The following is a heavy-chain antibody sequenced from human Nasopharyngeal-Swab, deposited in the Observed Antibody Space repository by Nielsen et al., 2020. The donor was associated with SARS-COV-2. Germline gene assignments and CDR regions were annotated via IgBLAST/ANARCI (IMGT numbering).Heavy chain of an antibody. D-gene: IGHD2-2*01. CDR3: AREGYCSSSSCSRFYYYYNGMDV. Sequence: ASVKVSCKASGYTFTSYGITWVRQAPGQGLEWRGWISAYNGNTNYGQKLQGRVTMTTDTSTSTAYMELRSLRSDDTAVYYCAREGYCSSSSCSRFYYYYNGMDVWGQGTTVTVSS. CDR1: GYTFTSYG. V-gene: IGHV1-18*01. J-gene: IGHJ6*02. CDR2: ISAYNGNT.